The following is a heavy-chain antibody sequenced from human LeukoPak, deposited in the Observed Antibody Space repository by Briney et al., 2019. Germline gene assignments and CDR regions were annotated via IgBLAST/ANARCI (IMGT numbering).Heavy chain of an antibody. CDR2: INTGNGDT. J-gene: IGHJ4*02. D-gene: IGHD6-19*01. Sequence: ASVTVSCKTSGYTFTNYGMHWVRQAPRQSPEWMGWINTGNGDTKSSQRFQDRVTLTRDTSARTAYTELNSLNSEDTAVYYCARDSSSGYTDYFDYWGQGTLVTVSS. CDR3: ARDSSSGYTDYFDY. CDR1: GYTFTNYG. V-gene: IGHV1-3*04.